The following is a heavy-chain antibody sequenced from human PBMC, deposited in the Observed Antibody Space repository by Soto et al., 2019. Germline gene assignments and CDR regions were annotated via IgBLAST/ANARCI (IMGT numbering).Heavy chain of an antibody. CDR2: IYYSGST. J-gene: IGHJ4*02. Sequence: PSETLSLTCTVSGGSIYGSPHYWGWIRQPPGKWLEWIGSIYYSGSTYYNPSLKSRVTISVDTSKNQFFLRLSYVTAADTAVYYCARVGRDYWGQGTLVTVSS. V-gene: IGHV4-39*01. CDR3: ARVGRDY. CDR1: GGSIYGSPHY.